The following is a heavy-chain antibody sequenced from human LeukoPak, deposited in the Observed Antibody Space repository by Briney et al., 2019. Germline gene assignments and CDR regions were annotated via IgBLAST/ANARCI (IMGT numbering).Heavy chain of an antibody. J-gene: IGHJ5*02. CDR3: ARDMAQNWFDP. CDR1: GGSISSYY. CDR2: IYYRGST. Sequence: SETLSLTCTVSGGSISSYYWSWIRQPPGKGLEWIGYIYYRGSTNYNPSLKSRVTISVDTSKNQFSLKLSSVTAADTAVYYCARDMAQNWFDPWGQGTLVTVSS. V-gene: IGHV4-59*01. D-gene: IGHD5-24*01.